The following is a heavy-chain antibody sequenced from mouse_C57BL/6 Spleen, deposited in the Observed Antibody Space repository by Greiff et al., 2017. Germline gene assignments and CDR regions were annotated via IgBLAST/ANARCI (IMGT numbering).Heavy chain of an antibody. Sequence: EVKLMESGGGLVKPGGSLKLSCAASGFTFSDYGMHWVRQAPEKGLEWVAYISSGSSTIYYADTVKGRFTISRDNAKNTLFLQMTSLRSEDTAMYYCARNYDYDLYAMDYWGQGTSVTVSS. CDR2: ISSGSSTI. D-gene: IGHD2-4*01. J-gene: IGHJ4*01. CDR1: GFTFSDYG. CDR3: ARNYDYDLYAMDY. V-gene: IGHV5-17*01.